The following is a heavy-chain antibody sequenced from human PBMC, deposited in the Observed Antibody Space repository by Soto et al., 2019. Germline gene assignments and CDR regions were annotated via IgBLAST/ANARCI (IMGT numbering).Heavy chain of an antibody. CDR1: GGSISSYY. D-gene: IGHD2-15*01. J-gene: IGHJ6*02. V-gene: IGHV4-59*01. Sequence: SETLSLTCTVSGGSISSYYWSWIRQPPGKGLEWIGYIYYSGSTNYNPSLKSRVTISVDTSKNQFSLKLSSVTAADTAVYYCARGKGLGYCSGGSCYHALDGMDVWGQGTTVT. CDR2: IYYSGST. CDR3: ARGKGLGYCSGGSCYHALDGMDV.